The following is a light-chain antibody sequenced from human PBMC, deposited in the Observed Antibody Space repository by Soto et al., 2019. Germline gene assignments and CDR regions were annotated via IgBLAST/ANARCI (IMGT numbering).Light chain of an antibody. Sequence: QSALTQPASVSGSPGQSITISCTGTSSDVGGYNYVSWYQQHPGKAPKLMIYDVSNRPSGVSNRFSGSKSGNTASLTISGLQAEDEAYYYCSSYTSSSTNVVFGGGTKLTVL. CDR2: DVS. CDR1: SSDVGGYNY. J-gene: IGLJ2*01. CDR3: SSYTSSSTNVV. V-gene: IGLV2-14*01.